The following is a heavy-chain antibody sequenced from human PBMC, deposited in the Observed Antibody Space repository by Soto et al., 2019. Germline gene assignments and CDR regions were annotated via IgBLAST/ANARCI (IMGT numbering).Heavy chain of an antibody. CDR2: IWYDGSNK. CDR3: ARGASVYGSGSYYPDY. CDR1: GFTFSSYG. J-gene: IGHJ4*02. D-gene: IGHD3-10*01. Sequence: QVQLVESGGGVVQPGRSLRLSCAASGFTFSSYGMHWVHQAPGKGLEWVAVIWYDGSNKYYADSVKGRFTISRDNSKNTLYLQMNSLRAEDTAVYYCARGASVYGSGSYYPDYWGQGTLVTVSS. V-gene: IGHV3-33*01.